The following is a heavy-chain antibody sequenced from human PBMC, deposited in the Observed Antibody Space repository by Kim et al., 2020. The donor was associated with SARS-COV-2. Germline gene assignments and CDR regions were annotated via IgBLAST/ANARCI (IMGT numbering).Heavy chain of an antibody. CDR1: GFTFTSSA. CDR3: AAASPSSAYYRAFDI. Sequence: SVKVSCKASGFTFTSSAVQWVRQARGQRLEWIGWIVVGSGNTNYAQKFQERVTITRDMSTSTAYMELSSLRSEDTAVYYCAAASPSSAYYRAFDIWGQGTMVTVSS. D-gene: IGHD3-22*01. V-gene: IGHV1-58*01. CDR2: IVVGSGNT. J-gene: IGHJ3*02.